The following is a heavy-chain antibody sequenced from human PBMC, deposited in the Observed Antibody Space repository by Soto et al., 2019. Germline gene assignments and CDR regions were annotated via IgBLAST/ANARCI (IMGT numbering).Heavy chain of an antibody. D-gene: IGHD3-10*01. J-gene: IGHJ5*02. V-gene: IGHV3-23*01. CDR3: AKDPASITMARGVISWFDP. Sequence: GGSLRLSCAASGFTFSSYAMSWVRQAPGKGLEWVSAISGSGGSTYYADSVKGRFTISRDNSKNTLYLQMNSLRAEDTAVYYCAKDPASITMARGVISWFDPWGQGTLVTVSS. CDR1: GFTFSSYA. CDR2: ISGSGGST.